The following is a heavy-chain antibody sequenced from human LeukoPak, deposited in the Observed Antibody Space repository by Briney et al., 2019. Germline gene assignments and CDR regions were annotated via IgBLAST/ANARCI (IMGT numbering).Heavy chain of an antibody. J-gene: IGHJ3*02. V-gene: IGHV1-2*02. CDR3: ARGSVTIFGVVIAFDI. Sequence: ASVKVSCKASGYTFTGYYMHWVRQAPGQGLEWMGWINPNSGGTNYAQKFQGRVTMTRDTSISTAYMELSRLRSDDTAVYYCARGSVTIFGVVIAFDIWGQGTMVTVSS. D-gene: IGHD3-3*01. CDR2: INPNSGGT. CDR1: GYTFTGYY.